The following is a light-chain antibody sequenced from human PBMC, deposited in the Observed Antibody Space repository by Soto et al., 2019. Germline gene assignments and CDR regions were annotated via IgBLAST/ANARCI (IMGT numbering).Light chain of an antibody. CDR1: QSISSW. J-gene: IGKJ1*01. CDR2: DAS. Sequence: DIQMTQSPSTLSASVGDRVTITCRASQSISSWLAWYQQKPGKAPKLLIYDASSLESGVQSRFSGSGSGTEFTLTISSLQPDDFAPYYCQQYNSYLTFGQGTKVEIK. CDR3: QQYNSYLT. V-gene: IGKV1-5*01.